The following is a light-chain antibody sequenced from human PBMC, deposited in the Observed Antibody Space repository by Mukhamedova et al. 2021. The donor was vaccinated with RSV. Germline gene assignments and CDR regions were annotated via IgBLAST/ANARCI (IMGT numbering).Light chain of an antibody. CDR2: QDS. CDR1: KLGDKY. J-gene: IGLJ2*01. CDR3: QAWDTNHAV. V-gene: IGLV3-1*01. Sequence: TATITCSGDKLGDKYTCWYQQKPGQSPVVVIYQDSKRPSGIPARISASNSGNTATLTISGTQAMDETDYYCQAWDTNHAVFGGGT.